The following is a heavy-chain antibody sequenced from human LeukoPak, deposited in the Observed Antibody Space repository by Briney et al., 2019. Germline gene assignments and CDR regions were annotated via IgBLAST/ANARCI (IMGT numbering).Heavy chain of an antibody. V-gene: IGHV1-8*03. D-gene: IGHD3-16*01. Sequence: ASVKVSCKASGYTFTSHDINWVRQATGQGLEWMGWMNPNSGNTGYAQKFQGRVTITRNTSISTAYMELSSLRSEDTAVYYCARVDYEYYYYYMDVWGKGTTVTVSS. CDR2: MNPNSGNT. CDR1: GYTFTSHD. J-gene: IGHJ6*03. CDR3: ARVDYEYYYYYMDV.